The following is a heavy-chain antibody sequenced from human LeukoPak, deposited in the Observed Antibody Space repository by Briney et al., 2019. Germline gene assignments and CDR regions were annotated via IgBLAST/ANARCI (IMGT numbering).Heavy chain of an antibody. V-gene: IGHV3-21*04. D-gene: IGHD6-13*01. CDR3: ARDRSYSFGKEGFDY. CDR1: GFTFSSYS. CDR2: ISSSSSYI. Sequence: GGSLRLSCAASGFTFSSYSMNWVRQAPGKGLEWVSSISSSSSYIYYADSVKGRFTISRDNAKNSLYLQMNSLRAEDTALYYCARDRSYSFGKEGFDYWGQGTLVTVSS. J-gene: IGHJ4*02.